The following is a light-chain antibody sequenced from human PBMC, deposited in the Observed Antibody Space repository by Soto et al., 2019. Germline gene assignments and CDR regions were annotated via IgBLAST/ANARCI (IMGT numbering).Light chain of an antibody. J-gene: IGLJ2*01. CDR3: QSYDSSLSVA. CDR2: GHS. Sequence: QPVLTQPPSVSGAPGQRVTISCTGSSSNIGAGYDVHWYQQLPGTAPQLLIYGHSKRPSGVPDRFSGSKSGTSASLAITGLQAEDEADYYCQSYDSSLSVAFGGGTKVTLL. CDR1: SSNIGAGYD. V-gene: IGLV1-40*01.